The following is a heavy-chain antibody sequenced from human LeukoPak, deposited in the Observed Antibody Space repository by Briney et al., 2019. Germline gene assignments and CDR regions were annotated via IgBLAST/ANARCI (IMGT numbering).Heavy chain of an antibody. Sequence: HPGGSLRLSCAVSGFTFTDYWMNWVRQAPGKGLEWVASIRQDGGEKSYVDSVKGRFTISRDNTKNSLYLQINSLRAEDTAVYYCAKELGDFRSAFDYWGQGTLVTVSS. CDR2: IRQDGGEK. CDR1: GFTFTDYW. CDR3: AKELGDFRSAFDY. D-gene: IGHD3-3*01. J-gene: IGHJ4*02. V-gene: IGHV3-7*01.